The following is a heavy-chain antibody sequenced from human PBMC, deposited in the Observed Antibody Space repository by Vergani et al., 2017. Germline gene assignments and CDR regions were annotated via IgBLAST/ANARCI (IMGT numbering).Heavy chain of an antibody. CDR2: INHSGST. J-gene: IGHJ4*02. V-gene: IGHV4-34*01. Sequence: QVQLQQWGAGLLKPSETLSLTCAVYGGSFSGYYWSWIRQPPGKGPEWIGEINHSGSTNYNPSLKSRVTISVDTSKNQFSLKLSSVTAADTAVYYCASGLRVTSLGYWGQGTLITVSS. CDR1: GGSFSGYY. D-gene: IGHD2-21*02. CDR3: ASGLRVTSLGY.